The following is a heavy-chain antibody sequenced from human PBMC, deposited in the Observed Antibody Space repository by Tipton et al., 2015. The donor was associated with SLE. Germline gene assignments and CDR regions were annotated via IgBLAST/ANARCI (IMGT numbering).Heavy chain of an antibody. CDR1: GGSFSGYY. V-gene: IGHV4-34*01. CDR3: ARARYCSGGSCSNWFDP. Sequence: TLSLTCAVYGGSFSGYYWSWIRQPPGKGLEWIGEINHSGSTNYNPSLESRVTISVDTSKNQFSLKLSSVTAADTAVYYCARARYCSGGSCSNWFDPWGQGTLVTVSS. D-gene: IGHD2-15*01. CDR2: INHSGST. J-gene: IGHJ5*02.